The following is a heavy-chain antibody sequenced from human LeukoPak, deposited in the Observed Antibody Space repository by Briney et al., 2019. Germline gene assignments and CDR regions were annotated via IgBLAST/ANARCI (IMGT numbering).Heavy chain of an antibody. J-gene: IGHJ4*02. Sequence: SETLSLTCTVSGVSITNYYWSWVRLPPGKGLEWIGYIYYSGSTNYNPSLKSRVTISVDTSKNQFSLKLSSVTAADTAVYYCARLGSPGPRIFYDSSGYYFDYWGQGTLVTVSS. D-gene: IGHD3-22*01. CDR2: IYYSGST. V-gene: IGHV4-59*08. CDR1: GVSITNYY. CDR3: ARLGSPGPRIFYDSSGYYFDY.